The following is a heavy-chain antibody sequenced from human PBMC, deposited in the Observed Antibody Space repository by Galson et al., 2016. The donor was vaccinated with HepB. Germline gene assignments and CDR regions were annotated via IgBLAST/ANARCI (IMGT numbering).Heavy chain of an antibody. CDR2: ISAYNGNK. CDR1: GYTFTSYG. CDR3: AAAVAGNFDY. V-gene: IGHV1-18*04. Sequence: SVKVSCKASGYTFTSYGITWVRQAPGQGLEWMGWISAYNGNKNYAQKLQGRVTMTTDTSTSTAYMELRSLRSDDTAVYYCAAAVAGNFDYWGQGILVTVSS. D-gene: IGHD6-19*01. J-gene: IGHJ4*02.